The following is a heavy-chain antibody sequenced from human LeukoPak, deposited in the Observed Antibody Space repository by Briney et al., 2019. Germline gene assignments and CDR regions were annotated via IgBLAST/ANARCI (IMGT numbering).Heavy chain of an antibody. CDR3: ARDGDYYDSSGYYLDY. CDR1: GFTFSDYY. D-gene: IGHD3-22*01. Sequence: PGGSLRLSCAASGFTFSDYYMSWIRHAPGKGLEWVSYISSSGSTIYYADSVKGRFTISRDNAKNSLYLQMNSLRAEDTAVYYCARDGDYYDSSGYYLDYWGQGTLVTVSS. CDR2: ISSSGSTI. J-gene: IGHJ4*02. V-gene: IGHV3-11*01.